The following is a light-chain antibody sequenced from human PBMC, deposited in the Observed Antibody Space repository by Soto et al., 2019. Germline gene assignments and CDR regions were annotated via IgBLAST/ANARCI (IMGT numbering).Light chain of an antibody. Sequence: QSVLTQSPSTSASLGASGKLTCTLTSGHTTYAITWHQQQPEKGPRYLMRVNIDGSHSKGDGIPDRFSGSSSGAERYLTISNRQSEDEADYYCQTWGTGAQWVFGEGTKLTVL. CDR1: SGHTTYA. CDR3: QTWGTGAQWV. V-gene: IGLV4-69*02. CDR2: VNIDGSH. J-gene: IGLJ3*02.